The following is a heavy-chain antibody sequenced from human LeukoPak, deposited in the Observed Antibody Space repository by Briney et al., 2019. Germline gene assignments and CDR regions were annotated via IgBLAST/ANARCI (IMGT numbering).Heavy chain of an antibody. J-gene: IGHJ4*02. CDR2: ISYDGSNK. CDR1: GFTLSSYG. CDR3: AKAQPEDFWSGYYTREYFDY. Sequence: GGSLRLSCAASGFTLSSYGMHWVRQAPGKGLEWVAVISYDGSNKYYADSVKGRFTISRDNSKNTLYLQMNSLRAEDTAVYYCAKAQPEDFWSGYYTREYFDYWGQGTLVTVSS. D-gene: IGHD3-3*01. V-gene: IGHV3-30*18.